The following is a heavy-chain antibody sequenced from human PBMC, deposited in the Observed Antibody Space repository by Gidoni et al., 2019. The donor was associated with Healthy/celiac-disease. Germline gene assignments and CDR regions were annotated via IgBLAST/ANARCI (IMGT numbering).Heavy chain of an antibody. J-gene: IGHJ4*02. CDR1: GCTFSSYA. D-gene: IGHD3-22*01. Sequence: EVQLLESGGGLVQPGGSLRLPCAASGCTFSSYAMSWVRQAPGKGLEWVSAISGSGGSTYYADSVKGRFTISRDNSKNTLYLQMNSLRAEDTAVYYCAPGMGGYYDSSGYGDYWGQGTLVTVSS. CDR3: APGMGGYYDSSGYGDY. CDR2: ISGSGGST. V-gene: IGHV3-23*01.